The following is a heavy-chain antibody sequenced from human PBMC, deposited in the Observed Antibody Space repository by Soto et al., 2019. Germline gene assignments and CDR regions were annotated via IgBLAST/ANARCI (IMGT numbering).Heavy chain of an antibody. CDR1: GFTFSSYW. Sequence: EVQLVESGGGLVQPGGSLRLSCAASGFTFSSYWMHWVRQAPGKGLVWVSRINSAGRSTSYADSVKGRFTISRDNAKNTLYLQMNSLRAEDTAVYYCARDGLGRHYYFDYWGQGTLVTVSS. J-gene: IGHJ4*02. D-gene: IGHD3-22*01. V-gene: IGHV3-74*01. CDR3: ARDGLGRHYYFDY. CDR2: INSAGRST.